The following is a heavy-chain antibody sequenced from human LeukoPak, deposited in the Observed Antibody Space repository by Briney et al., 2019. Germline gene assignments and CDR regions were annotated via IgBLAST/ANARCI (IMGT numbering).Heavy chain of an antibody. Sequence: ASVKVSCKASGYTFTSYYMHWVRQAPGQGLEWMGIINPSGGSTSYAQKFQGRVTMTRDTSTSTVYMVLSSLRSEDTAVYYCARESSPYYYDSSGYYAFDIWGQGTMVTVSS. D-gene: IGHD3-22*01. CDR2: INPSGGST. CDR1: GYTFTSYY. J-gene: IGHJ3*02. V-gene: IGHV1-46*01. CDR3: ARESSPYYYDSSGYYAFDI.